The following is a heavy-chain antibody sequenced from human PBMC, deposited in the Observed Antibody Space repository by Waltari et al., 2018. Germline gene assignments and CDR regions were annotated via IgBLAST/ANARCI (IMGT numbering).Heavy chain of an antibody. CDR2: ISYNERNI. Sequence: QVQLVESGGGVVQPGRSLRLSCAASESTFRSFAMHWVRQAPGKGLEWVAVISYNERNIYYVDSVKGRFIISRDNSRKMLYLQMNSLRTEDTAVYYCARDYCDRTNCHGMDVWGQGTTVTVSS. CDR3: ARDYCDRTNCHGMDV. V-gene: IGHV3-30*04. D-gene: IGHD3-22*01. J-gene: IGHJ6*02. CDR1: ESTFRSFA.